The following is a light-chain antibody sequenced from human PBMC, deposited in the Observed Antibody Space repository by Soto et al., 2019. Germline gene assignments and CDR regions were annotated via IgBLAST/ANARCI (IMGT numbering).Light chain of an antibody. V-gene: IGKV1-13*02. Sequence: AIQVTQSPSSLSASVGDRVTITCRASQDIRGALAWYQQKPGKAPKLLIYDVSTLESGVPSRFSGSGSGTEFTLTISSLQPEDFGNYYCQQFNSYPITFGHGTRL. J-gene: IGKJ5*01. CDR1: QDIRGA. CDR2: DVS. CDR3: QQFNSYPIT.